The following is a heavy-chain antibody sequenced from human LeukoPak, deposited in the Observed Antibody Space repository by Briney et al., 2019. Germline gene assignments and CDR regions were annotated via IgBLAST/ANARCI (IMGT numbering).Heavy chain of an antibody. CDR2: ISSSGSTI. V-gene: IGHV3-11*04. CDR1: GFTFSDYY. Sequence: GGSLRLSCAASGFTFSDYYMSWIRQAPGKGLEWVSYISSSGSTIYYADSVKGRFTISRDNAKNSMYLQMNSLRVEDTAVYFCARWEIRGTAHQLDYWGQGTLVTVSS. CDR3: ARWEIRGTAHQLDY. J-gene: IGHJ4*02. D-gene: IGHD1-7*01.